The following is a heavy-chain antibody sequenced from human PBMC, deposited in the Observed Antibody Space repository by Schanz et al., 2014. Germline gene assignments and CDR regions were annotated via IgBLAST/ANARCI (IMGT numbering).Heavy chain of an antibody. CDR2: IYTSGST. J-gene: IGHJ5*02. CDR1: GGSISSFY. CDR3: ARDRGYDFSFDP. V-gene: IGHV4-4*07. D-gene: IGHD3-3*01. Sequence: QVQLQESGPGLVKSSETLSLTCTVSGGSISSFYWGWIRQPAGKGLEWIGRIYTSGSTNYNPSLKSRVTMSLDPSKNQFSRKLSSVTAADTAVYYCARDRGYDFSFDPWGQGTLVTVSS.